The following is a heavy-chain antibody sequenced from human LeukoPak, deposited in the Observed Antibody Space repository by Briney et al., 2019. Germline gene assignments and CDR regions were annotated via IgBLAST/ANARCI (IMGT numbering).Heavy chain of an antibody. Sequence: PGESLRLSCAASGFTVSSNYMSWVRQAPGKGLEWVSVIYSGGSTYYADSVKGRFTISRDNSKNTLYLQMNSLRAEDTAVYYCARESGTAPSFDYWGQGTLVTVSS. V-gene: IGHV3-53*01. D-gene: IGHD5-18*01. CDR3: ARESGTAPSFDY. J-gene: IGHJ4*02. CDR1: GFTVSSNY. CDR2: IYSGGST.